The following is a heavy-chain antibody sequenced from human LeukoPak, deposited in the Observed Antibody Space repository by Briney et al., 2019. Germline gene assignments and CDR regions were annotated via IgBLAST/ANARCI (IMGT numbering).Heavy chain of an antibody. CDR2: ISWNSGSI. Sequence: GGSLRLSCAASGFTFDDYAMHWVRRAPGKGLEWVSGISWNSGSIGYADSVKGRFTISRDNAKNSLYLQMNSLRAEDTALYYCAKSPDCSSTSCYYYFDYWGQGTLVTVSS. V-gene: IGHV3-9*01. D-gene: IGHD2-2*01. CDR3: AKSPDCSSTSCYYYFDY. CDR1: GFTFDDYA. J-gene: IGHJ4*02.